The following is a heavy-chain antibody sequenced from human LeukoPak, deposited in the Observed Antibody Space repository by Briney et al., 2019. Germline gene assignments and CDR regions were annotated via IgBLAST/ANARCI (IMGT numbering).Heavy chain of an antibody. CDR2: INPSGGST. CDR3: ARSAGPPFFDY. D-gene: IGHD6-13*01. CDR1: GYTFTSYY. J-gene: IGHJ4*02. V-gene: IGHV1-46*01. Sequence: ASVKVSCKASGYTFTSYYMHWVRQAPGRGLEWMGIINPSGGSTSYAQKFQGRVTMTRDTSTSTVYMELSSLRSEDTAVYYCARSAGPPFFDYWGQGTLVTVSS.